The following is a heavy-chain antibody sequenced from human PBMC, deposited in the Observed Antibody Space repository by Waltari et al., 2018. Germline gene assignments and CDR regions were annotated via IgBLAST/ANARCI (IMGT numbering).Heavy chain of an antibody. CDR3: ARDLPTYYYGSGSYPSNYYGMDV. J-gene: IGHJ6*02. Sequence: QVQLQESGPGLVKPSETLSLTCTVSGGSISSYYWSWIRQPAGKGLEWIGRIYTSGSTNYNPSLKSRVTMSVDTSKNQFSLKLSSVTAADTAVYYCARDLPTYYYGSGSYPSNYYGMDVLGQGTTVTVSS. V-gene: IGHV4-4*07. D-gene: IGHD3-10*01. CDR1: GGSISSYY. CDR2: IYTSGST.